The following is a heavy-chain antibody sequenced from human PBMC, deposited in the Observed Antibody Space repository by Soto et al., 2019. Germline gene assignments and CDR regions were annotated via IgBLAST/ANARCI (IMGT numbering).Heavy chain of an antibody. CDR3: TTEKGY. J-gene: IGHJ4*02. Sequence: EVQLVESGGGLVKPGESLRLSCAASGFTFTNAWMNWVRQAPGKGLEWVGRIRSKTDGGTPDYAAPVKGRFSISRDDSKNTLYVQMNSLKTEDTAIYYCTTEKGYWGQGTLVTVSS. V-gene: IGHV3-15*07. CDR1: GFTFTNAW. CDR2: IRSKTDGGTP.